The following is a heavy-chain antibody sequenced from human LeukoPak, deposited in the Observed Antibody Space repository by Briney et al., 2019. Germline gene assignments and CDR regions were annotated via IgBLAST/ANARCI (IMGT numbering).Heavy chain of an antibody. D-gene: IGHD4-23*01. V-gene: IGHV3-23*01. CDR1: GLTFSSYA. CDR2: ISGSGGST. Sequence: GGSLRLSCAASGLTFSSYAMSWVRQAPGKGLEWVSAISGSGGSTYYADSVKGRFTISRDNSKNTLYLQMNSLRAEDTAVYYCAKKTGNSVRTPFDYWGQGTLVTVSS. CDR3: AKKTGNSVRTPFDY. J-gene: IGHJ4*02.